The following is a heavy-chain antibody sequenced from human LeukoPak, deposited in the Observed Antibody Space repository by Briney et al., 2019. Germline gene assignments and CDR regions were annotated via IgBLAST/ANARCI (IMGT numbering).Heavy chain of an antibody. CDR3: ARQGAVDI. V-gene: IGHV4-4*09. Sequence: DPLSLPCTVSGVSNSCYYWRWLRQPPGKGLEWIGFIYSSGSANYSPSLRSRVTMSVDMSKNQCSLKLRSVTPAYTAVYYCARQGAVDIWGQGTMVIISS. J-gene: IGHJ3*02. CDR1: GVSNSCYY. CDR2: IYSSGSA.